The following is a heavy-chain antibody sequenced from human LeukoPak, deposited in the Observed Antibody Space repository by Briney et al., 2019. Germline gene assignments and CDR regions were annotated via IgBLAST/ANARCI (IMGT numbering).Heavy chain of an antibody. CDR1: GGSISSSSYY. CDR3: ARRASSSSWYNLYYFDY. J-gene: IGHJ4*02. Sequence: SETLSLTCTVSGGSISSSSYYWGWVRQPPGKGLEWIGTIYYSGSTYYNPSLKSRVTISVDTSNNQFSQKLSSVTAADTALYYCARRASSSSWYNLYYFDYWGQGTLVTVSS. D-gene: IGHD6-13*01. CDR2: IYYSGST. V-gene: IGHV4-39*01.